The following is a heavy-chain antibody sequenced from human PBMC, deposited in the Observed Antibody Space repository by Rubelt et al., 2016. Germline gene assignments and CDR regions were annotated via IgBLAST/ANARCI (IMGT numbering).Heavy chain of an antibody. CDR1: GFTFTNYA. CDR2: ISGSNTNT. D-gene: IGHD3-22*01. V-gene: IGHV3-23*01. J-gene: IGHJ3*02. CDR3: AKDILLRGSGYDVYDAFDI. Sequence: GLVQPGGSLRLSCAFSGFTFTNYAMSWVRQAPGKGLEWVSAISGSNTNTYHADSVKGRFTISRDNAKNSLYLQMNSLRAEDTALYYCAKDILLRGSGYDVYDAFDIWGQGTMVTVSS.